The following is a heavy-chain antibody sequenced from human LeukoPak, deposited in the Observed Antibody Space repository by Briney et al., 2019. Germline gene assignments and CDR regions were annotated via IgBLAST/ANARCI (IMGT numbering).Heavy chain of an antibody. Sequence: PGGSLRLSCAASGFTFSSYAMHWVRQAPGKGLEWVAVISYGGDDGSNIYYADSVKGRFTISRDNSKNTLYLQMNSLRAEDTAVYYCARVWATYSSYYYGMDVWGQGTTVTVSS. CDR3: ARVWATYSSYYYGMDV. D-gene: IGHD4-11*01. CDR2: ISYGGDDGSNI. CDR1: GFTFSSYA. J-gene: IGHJ6*02. V-gene: IGHV3-30-3*01.